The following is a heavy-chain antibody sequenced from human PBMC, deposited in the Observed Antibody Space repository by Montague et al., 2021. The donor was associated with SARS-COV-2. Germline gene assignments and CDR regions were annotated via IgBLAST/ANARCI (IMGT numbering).Heavy chain of an antibody. CDR2: IYYSGST. D-gene: IGHD3-3*01. V-gene: IGHV4-59*01. Sequence: SETPSLTSTVSGGSISSYYWSWIRQPPGKGLEWIGYIYYSGSTNYNPSLKSRVTISVDTSKNQFSLKLSSVTAADTAVYYCARAQMNRITIFGVVAEFDPWGQGTLVTVSS. CDR1: GGSISSYY. J-gene: IGHJ5*02. CDR3: ARAQMNRITIFGVVAEFDP.